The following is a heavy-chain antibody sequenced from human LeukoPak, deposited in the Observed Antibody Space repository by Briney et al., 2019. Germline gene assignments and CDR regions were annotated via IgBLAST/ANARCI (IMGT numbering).Heavy chain of an antibody. Sequence: SETLSLTCTVSGGSISSGSYYWSWIRQPAGKGLEWIGRIYTSGSTNYNPTLKSRVTISVDTSKNQFSLKLSSVTAADTAVYYCARALVTTVVTNYFDYWGQGTLVTVSS. CDR1: GGSISSGSYY. V-gene: IGHV4-61*02. J-gene: IGHJ4*02. D-gene: IGHD4-23*01. CDR2: IYTSGST. CDR3: ARALVTTVVTNYFDY.